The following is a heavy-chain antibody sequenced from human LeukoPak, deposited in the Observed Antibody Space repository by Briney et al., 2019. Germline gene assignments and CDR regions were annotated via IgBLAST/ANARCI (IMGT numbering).Heavy chain of an antibody. J-gene: IGHJ6*03. Sequence: GGSLRLSCAASGFTFYTYSMNWVRQAPGKGLEWVSSISSSGTYTYYADSVKGRFTISRDNSKNTLYLQMNSLRAEDTAVYYCARGMSHRRTYYDFWSGYYPADYYYYYMDVWGKGTTVTVSS. CDR3: ARGMSHRRTYYDFWSGYYPADYYYYYMDV. CDR1: GFTFYTYS. D-gene: IGHD3-3*01. V-gene: IGHV3-21*01. CDR2: ISSSGTYT.